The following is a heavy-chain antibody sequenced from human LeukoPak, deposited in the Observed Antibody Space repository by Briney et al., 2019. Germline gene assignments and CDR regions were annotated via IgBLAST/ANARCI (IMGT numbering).Heavy chain of an antibody. CDR2: IYTSGSI. D-gene: IGHD3-10*01. CDR1: GGSISSGSYY. Sequence: SETLSLTCTVPGGSISSGSYYWSWIRQPAGKGLEWIGRIYTSGSINYNPSLKSRVTISVDTSKNQFSLKLSSVTAADTAVYYCARVSSGSEYYFDYWGQGTLVTVSS. J-gene: IGHJ4*02. CDR3: ARVSSGSEYYFDY. V-gene: IGHV4-61*02.